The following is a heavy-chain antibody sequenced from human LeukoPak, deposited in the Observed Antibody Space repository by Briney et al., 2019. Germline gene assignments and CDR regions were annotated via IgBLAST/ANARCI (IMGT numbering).Heavy chain of an antibody. V-gene: IGHV1-18*01. D-gene: IGHD3-22*01. J-gene: IGHJ4*02. CDR1: GYTFTSYG. CDR2: ISAYNGNT. Sequence: ASVKVSCKASGYTFTSYGISGVRPAPGQGLEWMGWISAYNGNTNYAQKLQGRVTMTTDTSTSTAYMELRSLRSDDTAVYYCARDLEYYYDSSGYYYVRPPFDYWGQGTLVTVSS. CDR3: ARDLEYYYDSSGYYYVRPPFDY.